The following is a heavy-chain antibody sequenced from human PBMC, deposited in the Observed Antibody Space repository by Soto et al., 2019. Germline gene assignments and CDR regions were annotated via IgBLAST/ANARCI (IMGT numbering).Heavy chain of an antibody. CDR3: ARPRRLANWFDP. CDR2: INSDGDT. V-gene: IGHV4-4*07. CDR1: GGSLFGDY. Sequence: SETLSLTCTVSGGSLFGDYCTWIRQPAGGALECIGRINSDGDTNYSPSLKIRVTMSVDPSRKHCSLSLPSVTSVGPSSYFSARPRRLANWFDPWG. J-gene: IGHJ5*02. D-gene: IGHD5-12*01.